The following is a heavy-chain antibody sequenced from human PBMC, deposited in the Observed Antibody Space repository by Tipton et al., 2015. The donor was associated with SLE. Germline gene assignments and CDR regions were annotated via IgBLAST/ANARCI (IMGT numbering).Heavy chain of an antibody. CDR3: ARQGTGFGSGRDDY. V-gene: IGHV4-38-2*01. Sequence: TLSLTCAVSGYSIASGHYWGWIRQSPGKGLEWIGSFFHTESIHYTPSLKSRVTTSVDTSKNQFSLSLYSVTVEDTAVYYCARQGTGFGSGRDDYWGQGILVTVSS. CDR2: FFHTESI. CDR1: GYSIASGHY. D-gene: IGHD1-14*01. J-gene: IGHJ4*02.